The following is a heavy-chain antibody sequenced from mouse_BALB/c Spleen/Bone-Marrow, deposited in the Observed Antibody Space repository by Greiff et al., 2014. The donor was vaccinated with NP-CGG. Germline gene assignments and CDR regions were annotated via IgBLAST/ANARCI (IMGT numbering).Heavy chain of an antibody. CDR3: TRGRSWDFDY. D-gene: IGHD6-1*01. V-gene: IGHV1S81*02. Sequence: VQLQQSGAELVKPGASVKLSCKASGYTFTSCYMYWVKQRPGQGLEWIGEINPSNGGTNFNEKFKSRATLTVDKSPSTAYMQLSSLTSEDSAVYYCTRGRSWDFDYWGQGTTLTVSA. CDR2: INPSNGGT. CDR1: GYTFTSCY. J-gene: IGHJ2*01.